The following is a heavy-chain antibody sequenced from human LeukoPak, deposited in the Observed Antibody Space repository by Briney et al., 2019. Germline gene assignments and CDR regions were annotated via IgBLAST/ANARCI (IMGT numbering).Heavy chain of an antibody. CDR1: GFIFSNAW. J-gene: IGHJ6*02. CDR3: ARDRGQLASMDV. Sequence: GGSLRLSCAASGFIFSNAWMSRVRQAPGKGLEWVSYISSSSSTIYYADSVKGRFTISRDNAKNSLYLQMNSLRDEDTAVYYCARDRGQLASMDVWGQGTTVTVSS. D-gene: IGHD6-19*01. V-gene: IGHV3-48*02. CDR2: ISSSSSTI.